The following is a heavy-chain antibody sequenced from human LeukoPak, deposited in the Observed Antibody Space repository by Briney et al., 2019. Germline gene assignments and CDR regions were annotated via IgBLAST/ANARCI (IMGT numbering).Heavy chain of an antibody. V-gene: IGHV3-30*02. Sequence: GGSLRLSCAASGFTFSSYGMHWVRQAPGKGLEWVAFIRYDGSNKYYADSVKGRFTISRDNSKNTLYLQMNSLRAEDTAVYYCARSYGMTDPFDYWGQGTLVTVSS. D-gene: IGHD1-20*01. CDR2: IRYDGSNK. CDR3: ARSYGMTDPFDY. J-gene: IGHJ4*02. CDR1: GFTFSSYG.